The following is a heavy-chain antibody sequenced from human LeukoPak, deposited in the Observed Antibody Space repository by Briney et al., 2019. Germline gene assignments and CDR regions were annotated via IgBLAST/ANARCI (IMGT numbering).Heavy chain of an antibody. V-gene: IGHV3-21*01. J-gene: IGHJ4*02. Sequence: PGGSLRLSCAASGFTVSSNYMSWVRQAPGKGLEWVSAISGSGGSTYYADSVKGRFTISRDNAKNSLWLQMNSLRVEDTAVYYCARGLYSSAWSPFDYWGQGTLVTVSS. CDR1: GFTVSSNY. CDR2: ISGSGGST. CDR3: ARGLYSSAWSPFDY. D-gene: IGHD6-19*01.